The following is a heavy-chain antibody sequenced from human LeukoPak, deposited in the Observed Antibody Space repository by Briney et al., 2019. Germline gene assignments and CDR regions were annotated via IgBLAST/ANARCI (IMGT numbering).Heavy chain of an antibody. D-gene: IGHD3-10*01. Sequence: GGSLRLSCAASGFTFCDYYMTWIRQAPGKGLEWVSYISSSSTYTNYADSVKGRFTGSRDNAKNSLYLQMNSLRAEDTAVYYCARGGSDDAFDIWGQGTMVTVSS. CDR3: ARGGSDDAFDI. CDR1: GFTFCDYY. V-gene: IGHV3-11*05. CDR2: ISSSSTYT. J-gene: IGHJ3*02.